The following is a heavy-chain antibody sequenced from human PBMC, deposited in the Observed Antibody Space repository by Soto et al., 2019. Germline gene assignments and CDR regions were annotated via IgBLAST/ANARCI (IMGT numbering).Heavy chain of an antibody. CDR1: GFIFSGSA. V-gene: IGHV3-23*01. J-gene: IGHJ3*02. CDR2: ISGSGGST. CDR3: AKDRYYYDSSGYYDAFDI. Sequence: GGSLRLSCAASGFIFSGSAIHWVRQASGKGLEWVSAISGSGGSTYYADSVKGRFTISRDNSKNTLYLQMNSLRAEDTAVYYCAKDRYYYDSSGYYDAFDIWGQGTMVTVSS. D-gene: IGHD3-22*01.